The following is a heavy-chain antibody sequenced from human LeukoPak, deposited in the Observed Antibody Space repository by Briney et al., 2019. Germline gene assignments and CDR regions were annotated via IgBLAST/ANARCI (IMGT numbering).Heavy chain of an antibody. CDR1: GFTFSNYN. Sequence: GGSLRLSCAASGFTFSNYNMNWVRQAPGKGPGWVSTISSSRSSYIYYADSVKGRFTISRDNAKNSLYLQMNSLRAEDTAVYYCARDPPSFQYWGQGTLVTVSA. V-gene: IGHV3-21*01. CDR3: ARDPPSFQY. CDR2: ISSSRSSYI. J-gene: IGHJ1*01.